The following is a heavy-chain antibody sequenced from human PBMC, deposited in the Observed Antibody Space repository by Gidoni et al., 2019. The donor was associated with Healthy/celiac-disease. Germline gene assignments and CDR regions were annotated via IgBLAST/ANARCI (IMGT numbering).Heavy chain of an antibody. D-gene: IGHD6-13*01. CDR1: RGTFSSYA. CDR3: ATGSAGGTSN. J-gene: IGHJ4*02. V-gene: IGHV1-69*01. CDR2: IFPIFGTA. Sequence: QVQLVQSGAEVKKPGSSVKVSCKASRGTFSSYAIRWVRQAPGQGLEWMGGIFPIFGTANEEQKFQVRGTITANESSSKAYMELSRLRAEDTGVYYCATGSAGGTSNWGQGTLVTVSS.